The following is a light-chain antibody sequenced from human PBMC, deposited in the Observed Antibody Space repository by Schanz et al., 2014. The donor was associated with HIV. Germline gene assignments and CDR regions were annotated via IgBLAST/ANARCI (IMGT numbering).Light chain of an antibody. J-gene: IGKJ1*01. Sequence: VMTQSPATLSVSPGERATLSCRASQSVSSNLAWYQQKPGQAPTLLIYDSSARATGIPDRFSGSGSGTDFTLTISRVEPEDYAVYYCQQYDSPPWTFGQGTKVEVK. V-gene: IGKV3-20*01. CDR3: QQYDSPPWT. CDR2: DSS. CDR1: QSVSSN.